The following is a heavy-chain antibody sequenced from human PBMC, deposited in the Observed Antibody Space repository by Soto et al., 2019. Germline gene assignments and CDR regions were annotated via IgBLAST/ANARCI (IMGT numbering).Heavy chain of an antibody. CDR2: TYYRSKWYN. CDR3: ARTVYGSGINYYYYGMDV. V-gene: IGHV6-1*01. Sequence: SQTLSLTCAISGDSVSSNSAAWNRIRQSPSRGLEWLGRTYYRSKWYNDYAVSVKSRITINPDTSKNQFSLQLNSVTPEDTAVYYCARTVYGSGINYYYYGMDVWGQGTTVTVSS. D-gene: IGHD3-10*01. J-gene: IGHJ6*02. CDR1: GDSVSSNSAA.